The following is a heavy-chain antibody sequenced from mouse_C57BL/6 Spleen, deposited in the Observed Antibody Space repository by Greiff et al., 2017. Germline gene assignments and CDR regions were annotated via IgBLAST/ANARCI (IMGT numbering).Heavy chain of an antibody. D-gene: IGHD2-3*01. V-gene: IGHV1-74*01. J-gene: IGHJ4*01. Sequence: QVQLQQPGAELVKPGASVKVSCKASGYTFTSYWMHWVKQRPGQGLEWIGRIHPSDSDTNYNQKFKGKDTLTVDKSSSTAYMQLSSLTSAASAVYYCAIERAYDGYGYAMDYWGQGTSVTVSS. CDR2: IHPSDSDT. CDR1: GYTFTSYW. CDR3: AIERAYDGYGYAMDY.